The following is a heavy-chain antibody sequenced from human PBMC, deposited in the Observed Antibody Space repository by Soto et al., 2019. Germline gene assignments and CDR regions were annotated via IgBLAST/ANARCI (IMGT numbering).Heavy chain of an antibody. CDR2: IIPIFGTA. Sequence: SVKVSCKASGGTFSSYAISWVRQAPGQGLEWMGGIIPIFGTANYAQKFQGRVTITADESTSTAYMELSSLRSEDTAVYYCARIVHYDILTGYYNASGDAFDIWGQGTMVTV. J-gene: IGHJ3*02. CDR3: ARIVHYDILTGYYNASGDAFDI. V-gene: IGHV1-69*13. D-gene: IGHD3-9*01. CDR1: GGTFSSYA.